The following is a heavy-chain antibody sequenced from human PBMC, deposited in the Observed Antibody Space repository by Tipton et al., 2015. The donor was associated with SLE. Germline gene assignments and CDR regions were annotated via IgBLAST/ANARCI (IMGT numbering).Heavy chain of an antibody. J-gene: IGHJ6*03. D-gene: IGHD2-21*01. CDR3: ASSLWWWRPQGVPYYMDV. V-gene: IGHV3-23*01. CDR1: GFTFSSYA. CDR2: ISGSGGST. Sequence: SLRLSCAASGFTFSSYAMSWVRQAPGKGLEWVSTISGSGGSTYYADSVKGRFTISRGDSKNTLYLQMNSLRAEDTAVYYCASSLWWWRPQGVPYYMDVWGKGTTVTVSS.